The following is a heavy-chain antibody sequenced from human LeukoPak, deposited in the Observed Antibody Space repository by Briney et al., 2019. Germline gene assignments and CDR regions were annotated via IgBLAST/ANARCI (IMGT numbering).Heavy chain of an antibody. D-gene: IGHD3-22*01. CDR2: IISSSAYI. Sequence: GGSLRLSCAASGFTFSTYSMNWVRQAPGKGLEWVSSIISSSAYIFYADSVKGRFTISRDNAKNSLYLQMNSLRAEDTAVYYCARDQYYYDSSGWGYWGQGTLVTVSS. V-gene: IGHV3-21*01. CDR1: GFTFSTYS. CDR3: ARDQYYYDSSGWGY. J-gene: IGHJ4*02.